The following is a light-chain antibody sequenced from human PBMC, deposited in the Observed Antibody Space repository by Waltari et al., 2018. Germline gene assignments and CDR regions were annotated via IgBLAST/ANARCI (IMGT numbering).Light chain of an antibody. J-gene: IGKJ1*01. Sequence: DVVMTQSPLSLLVTLGQPASISCRSSQSLVHSDGNTYLNWFQQRPGQSPRRLIYKVSNRDSGVPDRFSGSGLGTDFTLKISRVEAEDVGVYYCMQGTHWPRKFGQGTKVEIK. CDR2: KVS. CDR1: QSLVHSDGNTY. CDR3: MQGTHWPRK. V-gene: IGKV2-30*02.